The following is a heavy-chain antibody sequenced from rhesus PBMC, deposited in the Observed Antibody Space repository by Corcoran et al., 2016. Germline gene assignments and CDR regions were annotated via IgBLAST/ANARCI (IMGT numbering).Heavy chain of an antibody. CDR2: ISGSSGST. J-gene: IGHJ4*01. CDR3: ARNVPDTVVIVAAPPGFVYFDY. V-gene: IGHV4-99*01. Sequence: QVQLQESGPGLVEPLANLFLTCPVSGYSSSRGCYWGGLRQVPGKGRGYIGYISGSSGSTYYNPSLKNRVTISKDTSKNQFSLKLSSVTAADTAVYYCARNVPDTVVIVAAPPGFVYFDYWGQGVLVTVAS. CDR1: GYSSSRGCY. D-gene: IGHD2-33*01.